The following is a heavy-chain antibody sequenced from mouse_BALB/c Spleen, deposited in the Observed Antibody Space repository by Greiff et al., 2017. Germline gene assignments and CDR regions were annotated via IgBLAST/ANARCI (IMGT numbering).Heavy chain of an antibody. CDR1: GYTFTSYW. CDR2: IYPGNSDT. J-gene: IGHJ3*01. D-gene: IGHD2-4*01. CDR3: TRRGDYDYDGFAY. V-gene: IGHV1-5*01. Sequence: EVQLQQSGTVLARPGASVKMSCKASGYTFTSYWMHWVKQRPGQGLEWIGAIYPGNSDTSYNQKFKGKAKLTAVTSTSTAYMELSSLTNEDSAVYYCTRRGDYDYDGFAYWGQGTLVTVSA.